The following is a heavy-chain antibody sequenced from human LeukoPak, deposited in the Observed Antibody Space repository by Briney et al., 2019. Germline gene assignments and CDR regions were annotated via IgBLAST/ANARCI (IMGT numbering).Heavy chain of an antibody. Sequence: ASVKVSCKASGYTFTDYYMHWVRQAPGQGLEWMGWINPNGGGTTYAQKFQARVTMARDTSITTVHMELSSLRSDETAVYYCARGGGIALAGTRFDFWGRGTLVTVSS. J-gene: IGHJ4*02. CDR1: GYTFTDYY. CDR2: INPNGGGT. CDR3: ARGGGIALAGTRFDF. D-gene: IGHD6-13*01. V-gene: IGHV1-2*02.